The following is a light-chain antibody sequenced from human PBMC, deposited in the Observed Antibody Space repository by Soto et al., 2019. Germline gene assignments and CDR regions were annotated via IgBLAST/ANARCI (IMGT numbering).Light chain of an antibody. CDR2: ATS. Sequence: DTQMAQSPSSLSASVGDRISITCRASHTSSNYVNWYQQKPGKAPTLLISATSTLQSGVPSRFSGSGSGTDFTLTITSLQPEDFALYYCQQTYTTPRTFGQGTKVAIK. V-gene: IGKV1-39*01. J-gene: IGKJ1*01. CDR3: QQTYTTPRT. CDR1: HTSSNY.